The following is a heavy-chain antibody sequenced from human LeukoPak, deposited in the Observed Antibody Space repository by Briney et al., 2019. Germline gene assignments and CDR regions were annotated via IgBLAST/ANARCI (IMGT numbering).Heavy chain of an antibody. V-gene: IGHV1-2*02. Sequence: ASVKVSCKASGYTFTGYYMHWVRQAPGQGLEWMGWINPNSGGTNYAQKFQGRVTMTRDTSINTAYMELSRLRSDDTAVYYCARDPKPLGYGDYDYWSQGTLVTVSS. CDR3: ARDPKPLGYGDYDY. CDR1: GYTFTGYY. CDR2: INPNSGGT. J-gene: IGHJ4*02. D-gene: IGHD4-17*01.